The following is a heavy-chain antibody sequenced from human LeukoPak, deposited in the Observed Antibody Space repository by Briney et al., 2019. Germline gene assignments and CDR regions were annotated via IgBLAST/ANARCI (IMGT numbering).Heavy chain of an antibody. CDR2: LSGSDEST. CDR1: GFAFSTYA. CDR3: AKMKGHPLPKYYMDV. J-gene: IGHJ6*01. V-gene: IGHV3-23*01. Sequence: GGSLRLSCAASGFAFSTYAMNWVRQAPGKGLEWVSALSGSDESTYYADSVKGRFTISRDKSTNTVYLQMNSLRAEDTAVYYCAKMKGHPLPKYYMDVWGQGTTVTVSS. D-gene: IGHD1-26*01.